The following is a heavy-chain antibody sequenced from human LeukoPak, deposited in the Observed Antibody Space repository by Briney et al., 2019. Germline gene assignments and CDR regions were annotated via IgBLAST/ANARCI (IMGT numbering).Heavy chain of an antibody. CDR2: VYYSGTT. CDR1: GGSISYYY. V-gene: IGHV4-59*01. J-gene: IGHJ6*02. D-gene: IGHD4/OR15-4a*01. CDR3: AREDPQTRVPEGMDV. Sequence: SGTLSLTCTVSGGSISYYYWSWIRQSPGKGLEWIGYVYYSGTTNYNPSLKSRVTISVDTSKNQFSLQLRSVTAADTAVYYCAREDPQTRVPEGMDVWGQGTTVTVSS.